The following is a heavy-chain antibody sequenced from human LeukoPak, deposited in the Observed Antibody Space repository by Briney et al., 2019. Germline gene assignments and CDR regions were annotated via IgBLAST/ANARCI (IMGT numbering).Heavy chain of an antibody. V-gene: IGHV1-46*01. J-gene: IGHJ4*02. Sequence: APVKVSCKASGYTFTSYYMHWVRQAPGQGLEWMGIINPSGGSTSYAQKFQGRVTMTRDTSTSTVYMELSSLRSEDTAVYYCARERGYYYDSSGSYIGYWGQGTLVTVSS. D-gene: IGHD3-22*01. CDR1: GYTFTSYY. CDR3: ARERGYYYDSSGSYIGY. CDR2: INPSGGST.